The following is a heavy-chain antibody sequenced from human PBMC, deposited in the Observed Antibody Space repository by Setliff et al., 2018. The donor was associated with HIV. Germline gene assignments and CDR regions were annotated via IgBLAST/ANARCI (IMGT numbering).Heavy chain of an antibody. CDR1: GGTFSSYA. V-gene: IGHV1-69*10. D-gene: IGHD5-18*01. J-gene: IGHJ6*02. CDR2: IIPILGIA. Sequence: GASVKVSCKASGGTFSSYAISWVRQAPGQGLEWMGGIIPILGIANYAQKFQGRVTITADESTSTAYMELSSLRSEDTAVYYCASPVDTAMKNYYYGMDVWGQGTTGTVSS. CDR3: ASPVDTAMKNYYYGMDV.